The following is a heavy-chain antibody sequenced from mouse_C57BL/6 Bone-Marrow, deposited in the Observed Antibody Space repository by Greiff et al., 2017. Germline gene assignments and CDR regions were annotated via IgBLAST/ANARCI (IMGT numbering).Heavy chain of an antibody. D-gene: IGHD4-1*01. V-gene: IGHV1-55*01. CDR2: IYPTSGRT. Sequence: VQLQQPGAELVKPGASVKMSCKASGYTFTRYWITWVKQRPGQGLEWIGDIYPTSGRTNYNEKFKSTAILTVDTSSTTAYMQLSSLTSEDSAVFDCSRSGPLGRSLDYWGQGTTLTVSS. J-gene: IGHJ2*01. CDR1: GYTFTRYW. CDR3: SRSGPLGRSLDY.